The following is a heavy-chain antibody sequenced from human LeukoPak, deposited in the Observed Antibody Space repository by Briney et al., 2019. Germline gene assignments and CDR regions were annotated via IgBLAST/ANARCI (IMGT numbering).Heavy chain of an antibody. CDR3: ARTYPVNGDYDF. CDR2: MFPDGST. D-gene: IGHD4-17*01. CDR1: GLTVNDNY. J-gene: IGHJ4*02. V-gene: IGHV3-53*01. Sequence: GGSLRLSCLVSGLTVNDNYMSWVRQTPGKGLQWVSVMFPDGSTFYGDSARGGFTISRDLTRNTLLLQMHSLRADDTAVHYCARTYPVNGDYDFWGQGTLVTVSS.